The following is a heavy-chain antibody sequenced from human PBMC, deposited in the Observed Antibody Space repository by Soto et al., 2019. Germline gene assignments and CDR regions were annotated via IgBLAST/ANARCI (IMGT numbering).Heavy chain of an antibody. CDR2: ISYDGSNK. Sequence: PGGSLRLSCAASGFTFSSYAMHWVRQAPGKGLEWVAVISYDGSNKYYADSVKGRFTISRDNSKNTLYLQMNSLRAEDTAVYYCARDRSIAVAGYYYYYGMDVWGQGTTVTVSS. CDR1: GFTFSSYA. CDR3: ARDRSIAVAGYYYYYGMDV. V-gene: IGHV3-30-3*01. D-gene: IGHD6-19*01. J-gene: IGHJ6*02.